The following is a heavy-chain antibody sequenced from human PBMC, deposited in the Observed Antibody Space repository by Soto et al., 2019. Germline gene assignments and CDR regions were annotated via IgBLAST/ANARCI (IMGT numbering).Heavy chain of an antibody. CDR3: ARVKSGYSSSWYGGD. V-gene: IGHV1-69*02. Sequence: QVQLVQSGAEVKKPGSSVKVSCKASGGTFSSYTISWVRQAPGQGLEWMGRIIPILGIANYAQKFQGRVTTTADKSTSTSYMELNGLRSENTAVYYCARVKSGYSSSWYGGDWGQGTLDPVSS. J-gene: IGHJ4*02. CDR2: IIPILGIA. CDR1: GGTFSSYT. D-gene: IGHD6-13*01.